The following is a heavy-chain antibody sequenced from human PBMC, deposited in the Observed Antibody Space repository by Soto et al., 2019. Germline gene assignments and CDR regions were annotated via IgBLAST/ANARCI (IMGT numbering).Heavy chain of an antibody. CDR1: GFTFSSYW. V-gene: IGHV3-74*01. Sequence: GGSLRLSCAASGFTFSSYWMHRVRQAPGKGLVWVSRINSDGSSTSYADSVKGRFTISRDNSKNTLYLQMNSLRAEDTAVYYCAKDLGTAIVGKTPITIYYYYGMDVWGQGTTGTVSS. CDR3: AKDLGTAIVGKTPITIYYYYGMDV. CDR2: INSDGSST. D-gene: IGHD5-18*01. J-gene: IGHJ6*01.